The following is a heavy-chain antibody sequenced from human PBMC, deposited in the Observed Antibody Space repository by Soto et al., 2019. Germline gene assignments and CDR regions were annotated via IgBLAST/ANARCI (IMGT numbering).Heavy chain of an antibody. CDR2: INHSGST. Sequence: PSETLSLTCAVYGGSFSCYYWIWIRQPPGKGLEWIGEINHSGSTNYNPSLKSRVTISVDTSKNQFSLKLSSVTAADTAVYYCARDGITGTTGYYYYGMDVWGQGTTVTVSS. J-gene: IGHJ6*02. CDR3: ARDGITGTTGYYYYGMDV. CDR1: GGSFSCYY. V-gene: IGHV4-34*01. D-gene: IGHD1-7*01.